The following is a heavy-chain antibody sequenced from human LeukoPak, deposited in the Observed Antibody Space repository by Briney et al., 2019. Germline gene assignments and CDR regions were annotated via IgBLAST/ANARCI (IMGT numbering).Heavy chain of an antibody. D-gene: IGHD5-12*01. Sequence: SETLSLTCTVSGDSISTSSYYWGWIRQPPGKGLEWVGSIYYTGIIHYNQALKSRVTISVYTDKTQFSLKLSSITAADTAVYYCSRHHRPKWPIHGKIDYWGQGTLVTVSS. V-gene: IGHV4-39*01. CDR3: SRHHRPKWPIHGKIDY. CDR1: GDSISTSSYY. J-gene: IGHJ4*02. CDR2: IYYTGII.